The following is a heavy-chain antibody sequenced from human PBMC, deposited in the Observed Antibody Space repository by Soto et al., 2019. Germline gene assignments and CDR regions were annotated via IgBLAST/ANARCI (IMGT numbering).Heavy chain of an antibody. CDR1: GYSFSTYW. D-gene: IGHD2-2*01. CDR2: IYPLDSYT. CDR3: GRIAPSTSFIDF. J-gene: IGHJ4*02. V-gene: IGHV5-51*01. Sequence: PGESLKISCKVSGYSFSTYWIGWVRQKPGKGLEWTGIIYPLDSYTRYSPSFQGQFTMSVDKSTTTAYLQWSSLKASDSAMYYCGRIAPSTSFIDFWGQGTLVTVSS.